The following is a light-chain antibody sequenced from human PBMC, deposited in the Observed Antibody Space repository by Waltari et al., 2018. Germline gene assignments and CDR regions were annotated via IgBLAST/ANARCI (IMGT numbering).Light chain of an antibody. CDR3: CSYAGGNAWV. V-gene: IGLV2-23*01. CDR1: SSHFGSYDL. Sequence: QSALTQPASGSGSPGQSNPISCTGTSSHFGSYDLVSCYQQHPGKAPKLMIYEDSERPSGVSHRFSGSKSVNTASLTISGLQAEDEAHYYCCSYAGGNAWVFGGGTKVTVL. J-gene: IGLJ3*02. CDR2: EDS.